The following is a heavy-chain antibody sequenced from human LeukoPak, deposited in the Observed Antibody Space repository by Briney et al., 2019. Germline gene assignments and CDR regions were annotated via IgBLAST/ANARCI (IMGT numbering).Heavy chain of an antibody. D-gene: IGHD5-18*01. J-gene: IGHJ5*02. CDR3: ARGGYSYGSSPWFDP. CDR2: IYYSGST. Sequence: SQTLSLTCTVSGGSISSGDYYWSWIRQPPGKGLEWIGYIYYSGSTYYNPSLKSRVTISVDTSKNQFSLKLSSVTAADTAVYYCARGGYSYGSSPWFDPWGQGTLITVSS. CDR1: GGSISSGDYY. V-gene: IGHV4-30-4*08.